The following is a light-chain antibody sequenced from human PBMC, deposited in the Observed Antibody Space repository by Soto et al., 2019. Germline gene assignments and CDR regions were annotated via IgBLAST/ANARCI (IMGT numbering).Light chain of an antibody. V-gene: IGLV2-14*01. CDR1: SIDVGGYNY. CDR2: GVT. CDR3: TSYIHRRTLVV. J-gene: IGLJ2*01. Sequence: QSALTRPASVSGSPGQSITISCTGTSIDVGGYNYVSWYQHHPGKAPKLMIYGVTNRPSGVSIRFSGSKSGNTASLTISGLQPEDEADYYCTSYIHRRTLVVFGGGTKLTVL.